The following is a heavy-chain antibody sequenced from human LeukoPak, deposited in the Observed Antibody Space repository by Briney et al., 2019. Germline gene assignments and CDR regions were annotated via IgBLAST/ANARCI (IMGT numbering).Heavy chain of an antibody. CDR2: IYSTGST. D-gene: IGHD4-17*01. J-gene: IGHJ5*02. Sequence: SETLSLTCTVSGGSISSYFWNWIRQPPGKGLEWIGNIYSTGSTNYNPSLKSRVTISVDTSKNQFSLKLSSVTAADTAVYYCARRVYGDYGNWFDPWGQGTLVTVSS. V-gene: IGHV4-59*08. CDR3: ARRVYGDYGNWFDP. CDR1: GGSISSYF.